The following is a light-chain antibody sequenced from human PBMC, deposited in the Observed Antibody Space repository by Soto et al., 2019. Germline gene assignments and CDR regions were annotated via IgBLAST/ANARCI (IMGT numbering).Light chain of an antibody. V-gene: IGKV1-5*03. J-gene: IGKJ1*01. CDR1: QSISSW. CDR2: KAS. Sequence: DIKITQSPSTLSASVGDRVTITCRASQSISSWLAWYQQKPGKAPKLLIYKASSLESGAPSRFSGSGSGTEFTLTISSLQPDDFATYYCQQYNIYWTFGQGTKVDIK. CDR3: QQYNIYWT.